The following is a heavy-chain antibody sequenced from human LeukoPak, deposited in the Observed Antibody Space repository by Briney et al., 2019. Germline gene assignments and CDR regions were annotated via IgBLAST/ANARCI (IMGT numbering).Heavy chain of an antibody. V-gene: IGHV1-2*02. Sequence: ASVKVSCKASRYTFTGYYMHWVRQAPGQGLEWMGWINPKSSGTSYAQKFQGRVTMTRDTSINTAYMELSSLISDDTAVYYCARDIFTVPARNAFDIWGQGTMVTVSS. J-gene: IGHJ3*02. CDR2: INPKSSGT. D-gene: IGHD2-2*01. CDR1: RYTFTGYY. CDR3: ARDIFTVPARNAFDI.